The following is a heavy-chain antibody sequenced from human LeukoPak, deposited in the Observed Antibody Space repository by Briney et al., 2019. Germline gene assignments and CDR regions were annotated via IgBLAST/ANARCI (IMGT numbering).Heavy chain of an antibody. CDR2: ISGSGGST. D-gene: IGHD6-19*01. CDR3: AKGGLGYSSIS. J-gene: IGHJ5*02. V-gene: IGHV3-23*01. CDR1: GFTFSTYG. Sequence: GGSLRLSCAASGFTFSTYGMSWVRQAPGKGLEWVSAISGSGGSTYYADSVKGRFTISRDNSKNTLYLQMNSLRAEDTAVYYCAKGGLGYSSISWGQGTLVTVSS.